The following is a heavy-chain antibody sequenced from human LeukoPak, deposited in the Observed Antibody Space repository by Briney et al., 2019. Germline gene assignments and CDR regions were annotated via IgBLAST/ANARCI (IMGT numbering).Heavy chain of an antibody. D-gene: IGHD1-26*01. Sequence: GESLKISCKCPGYSFTSYWIGWLRQMPGKGLEGMGITYPGDSDTRYSPSFQGQVPISADKSIQNAYLQWSSLKASDTAMYYCARQAPSEGATANFDYWGQGTLVPVSS. CDR1: GYSFTSYW. CDR2: TYPGDSDT. J-gene: IGHJ4*02. V-gene: IGHV5-51*01. CDR3: ARQAPSEGATANFDY.